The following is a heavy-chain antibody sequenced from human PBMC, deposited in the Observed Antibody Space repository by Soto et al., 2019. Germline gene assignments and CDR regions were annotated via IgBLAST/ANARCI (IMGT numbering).Heavy chain of an antibody. CDR1: GFTFDDYA. CDR3: IRKYYNTLGDY. CDR2: ISWNHGGI. Sequence: RRLSCVVSGFTFDDYAMHWVRQAPGKGLEWVSSISWNHGGIGYADSVRGRFTVSRDNAKNSLYLQMNSLRREDTAFYYCIRKYYNTLGDYWGQGTLVTVSS. D-gene: IGHD3-9*01. J-gene: IGHJ4*02. V-gene: IGHV3-9*01.